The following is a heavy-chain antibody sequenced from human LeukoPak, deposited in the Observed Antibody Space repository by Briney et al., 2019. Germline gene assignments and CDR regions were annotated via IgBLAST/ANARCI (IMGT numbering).Heavy chain of an antibody. J-gene: IGHJ4*02. CDR3: ARALSGIAARSTETDY. Sequence: GGSLRLSCEGSGFTFRSHWMSWVRQAPGKGLEWVANIHQYGGEKYYVDSVRGRFSISRDNAKNSLYLEMNSLRAEDTAVYYCARALSGIAARSTETDYWGQGSLVTVSS. D-gene: IGHD6-6*01. CDR2: IHQYGGEK. V-gene: IGHV3-7*01. CDR1: GFTFRSHW.